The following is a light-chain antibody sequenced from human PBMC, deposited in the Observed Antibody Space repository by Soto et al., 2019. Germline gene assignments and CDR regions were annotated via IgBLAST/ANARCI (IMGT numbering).Light chain of an antibody. CDR1: SSDVGAYNC. CDR3: CSYAGSYSWV. V-gene: IGLV2-11*01. Sequence: QSALTQPRSVSGSPGQSVTISCTGTSSDVGAYNCVSWYQQHPGKAPKVMIYDVSERPSGVPDRFSGSKSDNKASLTISGLQAEDEADYYCCSYAGSYSWVFGGGTQLTVL. J-gene: IGLJ7*01. CDR2: DVS.